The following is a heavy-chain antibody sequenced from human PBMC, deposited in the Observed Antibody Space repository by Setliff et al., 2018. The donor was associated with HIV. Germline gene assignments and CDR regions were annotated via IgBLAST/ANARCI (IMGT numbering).Heavy chain of an antibody. V-gene: IGHV3-23*01. D-gene: IGHD1-26*01. CDR2: IGGSTGST. CDR1: GFAFDNYC. Sequence: GGSLRLSCAASGFAFDNYCMTWVRQAPGKGLEWVSAIGGSTGSTYYADSVTGRFTISTDNSKNTLYLQRNSLRAEDTAVYYCAKPLTQWGVSPYHYAVDVWGQGTTVTVSS. J-gene: IGHJ6*02. CDR3: AKPLTQWGVSPYHYAVDV.